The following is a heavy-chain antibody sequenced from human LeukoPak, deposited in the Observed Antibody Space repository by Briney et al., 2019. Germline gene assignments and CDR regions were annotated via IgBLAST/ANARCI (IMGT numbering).Heavy chain of an antibody. CDR1: GYTFTSYD. D-gene: IGHD2-15*01. J-gene: IGHJ5*02. V-gene: IGHV1-8*01. Sequence: ASVKVSCKASGYTFTSYDINWVRQATGQGLEWMGWMNPNSGNTGYAQKFQGRVTMTRSTSISTAYMELSSLRSEDTAVYYCASRDCSGGSCYAGFDPWGQGTLVTVSS. CDR2: MNPNSGNT. CDR3: ASRDCSGGSCYAGFDP.